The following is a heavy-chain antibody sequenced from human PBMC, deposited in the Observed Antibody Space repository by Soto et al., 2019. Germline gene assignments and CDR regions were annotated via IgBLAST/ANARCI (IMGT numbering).Heavy chain of an antibody. D-gene: IGHD6-19*01. Sequence: LRLSCAASGFTFSSDAMHWVRQDPVNGLELVAVISYDGSNKYYADSVKGRFTISRDNSKNTLYLQMNSLRAEDTAVYYCARDPAYSSGWYPYYGMDVWGQGTTVTVSS. V-gene: IGHV3-30-3*01. CDR1: GFTFSSDA. CDR3: ARDPAYSSGWYPYYGMDV. CDR2: ISYDGSNK. J-gene: IGHJ6*02.